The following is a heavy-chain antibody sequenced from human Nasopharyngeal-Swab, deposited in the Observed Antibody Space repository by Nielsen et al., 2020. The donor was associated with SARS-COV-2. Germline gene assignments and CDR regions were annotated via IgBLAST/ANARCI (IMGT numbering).Heavy chain of an antibody. D-gene: IGHD3-22*01. CDR1: GGSISSSSYY. CDR3: ARVDSSGYYYVWYYGMDV. J-gene: IGHJ6*02. Sequence: SETLSLTCTVSGGSISSSSYYWGWIRQPPGKGLEWIGSIYYSGSTYYNPSLKSRVTISVDTSKNQFSLKLSSVTAADTVVYYCARVDSSGYYYVWYYGMDVWGQGTTVTVSS. CDR2: IYYSGST. V-gene: IGHV4-39*07.